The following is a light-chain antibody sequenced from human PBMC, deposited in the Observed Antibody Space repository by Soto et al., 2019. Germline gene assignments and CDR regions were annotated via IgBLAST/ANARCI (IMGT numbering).Light chain of an antibody. CDR1: SSNIGAGYD. J-gene: IGLJ3*02. Sequence: QSVLTQPPSVSGAPGPRVTLSCTGSSSNIGAGYDVHWYQQLPGTAPILLIYGNSNRPSGVPDRFSGSKSGTSASLAITGLQAEDEADYYGQSYDSSSWVFGGGTKLTVL. CDR2: GNS. CDR3: QSYDSSSWV. V-gene: IGLV1-40*01.